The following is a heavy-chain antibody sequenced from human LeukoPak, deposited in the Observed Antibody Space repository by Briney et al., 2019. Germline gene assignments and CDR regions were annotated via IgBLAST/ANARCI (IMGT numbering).Heavy chain of an antibody. CDR1: GFTFSDYS. D-gene: IGHD5/OR15-5a*01. CDR3: ARSRSVSNYKGMDV. CDR2: ISSSSDYI. Sequence: PGGSLRLSCPASGFTFSDYSMSWVRQAPGKGLEWVSSISSSSDYIYYADSVKGRFTISRDNARNSLYLLMNSLRAEDTAVYYCARSRSVSNYKGMDVWGQGTTVTVSS. J-gene: IGHJ6*02. V-gene: IGHV3-21*01.